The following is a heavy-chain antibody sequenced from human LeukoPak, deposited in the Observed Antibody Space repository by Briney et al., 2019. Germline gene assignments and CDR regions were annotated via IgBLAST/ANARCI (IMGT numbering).Heavy chain of an antibody. CDR3: ARGNGYTTPWFDP. J-gene: IGHJ5*02. Sequence: TSETLSLTCTVSGGSISNYYWNWIRQPPGKGLEWMGYIYYSGNTNYNPSLKSRVTISVDTSKNQFSLKLSSVTAADTAVYYCARGNGYTTPWFDPWGQGTLVTVSS. V-gene: IGHV4-59*01. CDR2: IYYSGNT. D-gene: IGHD5-24*01. CDR1: GGSISNYY.